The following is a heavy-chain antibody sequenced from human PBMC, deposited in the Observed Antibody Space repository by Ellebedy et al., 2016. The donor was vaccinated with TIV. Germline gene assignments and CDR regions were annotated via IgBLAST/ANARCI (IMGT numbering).Heavy chain of an antibody. CDR1: GFTFNNYP. CDR2: ISYDGNTK. V-gene: IGHV3-30-3*01. Sequence: GESLKISCVASGFTFNNYPMHWVRQAPGTGLEWVAVISYDGNTKWYGDSVRGRFTISRDNSKNTLYLRLQRLKIEDTAVYFCARDNKPGVKNGVVDLWGQGTLVPVSS. J-gene: IGHJ5*02. CDR3: ARDNKPGVKNGVVDL. D-gene: IGHD3-3*01.